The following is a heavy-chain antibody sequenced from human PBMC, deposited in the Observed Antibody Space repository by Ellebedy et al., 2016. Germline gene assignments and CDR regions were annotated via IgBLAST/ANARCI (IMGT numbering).Heavy chain of an antibody. Sequence: ASVKVSCKASGYTFNTYAISWVRQVPGQGLEWLGWISTHNGNTDYAQNFQDRVTMTTDTSTTTAYMELRSLGSDDTAVYYCVRVGDYYDSGGYLTTHAFDVWGQGTIVTVSS. CDR3: VRVGDYYDSGGYLTTHAFDV. J-gene: IGHJ3*01. D-gene: IGHD3-22*01. V-gene: IGHV1-18*01. CDR2: ISTHNGNT. CDR1: GYTFNTYA.